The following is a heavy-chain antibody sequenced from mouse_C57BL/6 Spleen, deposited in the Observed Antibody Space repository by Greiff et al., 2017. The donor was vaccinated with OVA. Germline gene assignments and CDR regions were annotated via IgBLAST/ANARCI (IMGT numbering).Heavy chain of an antibody. V-gene: IGHV1-69*01. Sequence: QVQLQQPGAELVMPGASVKLSCKASGYTFTSYWMHWVKQRPGQGLEWIGEIDPSDSYTNYNQKFKGKSTLTVDKSSSTAYMPLSSLTSEDSAVYYCASGTAQTGYAMDYWGQGTSVTVSS. D-gene: IGHD3-2*02. CDR2: IDPSDSYT. J-gene: IGHJ4*01. CDR1: GYTFTSYW. CDR3: ASGTAQTGYAMDY.